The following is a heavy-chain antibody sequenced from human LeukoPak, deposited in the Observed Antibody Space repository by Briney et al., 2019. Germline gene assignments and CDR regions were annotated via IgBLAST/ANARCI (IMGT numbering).Heavy chain of an antibody. CDR1: GFTFSSYS. V-gene: IGHV3-21*01. CDR2: ISSSGVYI. D-gene: IGHD2-2*01. J-gene: IGHJ4*02. CDR3: ARAPAREYQLLLGY. Sequence: GGSLRLSCAASGFTFSSYSMNWVRQAPGKGLEWVSSISSSGVYIYYADSVKGRFTISRDNAKNSLYLQMNSLRAEDTAVFYCARAPAREYQLLLGYWGQGTLVTVSS.